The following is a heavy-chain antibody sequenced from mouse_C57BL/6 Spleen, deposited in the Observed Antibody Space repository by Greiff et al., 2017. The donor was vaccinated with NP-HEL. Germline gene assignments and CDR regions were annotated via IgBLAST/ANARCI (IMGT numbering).Heavy chain of an antibody. Sequence: VQLQQSGPELVKPGASVKISCKASGYTFTDYYMDWVKQSHGKSLEWIGDINPNNGGTIYKQKFKGKATLTVDKSSSTDYMELRSLTSEDAAVYYCARSDLSLALDDWGQGTTVTVAS. CDR3: ARSDLSLALDD. CDR1: GYTFTDYY. CDR2: INPNNGGT. V-gene: IGHV1-18*01. D-gene: IGHD1-2*01. J-gene: IGHJ4*01.